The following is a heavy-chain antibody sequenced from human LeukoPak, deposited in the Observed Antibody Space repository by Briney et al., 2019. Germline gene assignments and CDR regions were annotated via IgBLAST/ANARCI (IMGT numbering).Heavy chain of an antibody. D-gene: IGHD3-10*01. V-gene: IGHV4-61*02. Sequence: SETLSLTCTVSGGSISSGSYYWSWIRQPAGKGLEWIGRIYTSGSTNYNPSLKSRVTISVDTSKNQFSLKLSSVTAADTAVYYCARGSVPGDAFDIWGQGTMVTVSS. CDR2: IYTSGST. J-gene: IGHJ3*02. CDR1: GGSISSGSYY. CDR3: ARGSVPGDAFDI.